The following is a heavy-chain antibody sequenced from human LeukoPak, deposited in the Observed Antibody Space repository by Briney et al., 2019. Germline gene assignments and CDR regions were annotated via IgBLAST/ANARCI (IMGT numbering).Heavy chain of an antibody. CDR1: GFTVSSYW. Sequence: GGSLRLSCAVSGFTVSSYWMHWVRQAPGKGLVWDSRINSDGSRTSYADSVKGRFTISRDNAKNTLYLQMNSLRAEDTAVYYCARMWAGRGYYYYMDVWGKGTTVTVSS. CDR2: INSDGSRT. CDR3: ARMWAGRGYYYYMDV. D-gene: IGHD3-10*01. V-gene: IGHV3-74*01. J-gene: IGHJ6*03.